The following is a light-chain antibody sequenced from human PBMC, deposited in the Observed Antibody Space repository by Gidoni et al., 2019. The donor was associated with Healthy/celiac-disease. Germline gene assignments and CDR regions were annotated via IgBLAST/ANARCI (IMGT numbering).Light chain of an antibody. J-gene: IGKJ4*01. CDR3: QQLNSYPRT. V-gene: IGKV1-9*01. Sequence: DIQLTQSPSFLSASVGDRVTLTCRASQGISSYLAWYQQKPGKAPKLLIYAASTLQSGVPSRCSGSGSGTEFTLTISSLQPEDFATYYCQQLNSYPRTFGGGTKVEIK. CDR1: QGISSY. CDR2: AAS.